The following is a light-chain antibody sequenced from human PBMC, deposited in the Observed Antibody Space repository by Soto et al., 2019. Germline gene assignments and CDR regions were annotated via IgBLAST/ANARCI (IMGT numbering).Light chain of an antibody. V-gene: IGKV3-11*01. J-gene: IGKJ1*01. CDR1: QSVISY. CDR3: QQRSNWPWT. CDR2: DAS. Sequence: EIVLTQSPATLSLSPGERATLSFRASQSVISYLAWYQQKPGQAPRLLIYDASNRSTGIPARFRGSGSGTDFTLTISSLEPDDLAVYYCQQRSNWPWTFGPGTKVEIK.